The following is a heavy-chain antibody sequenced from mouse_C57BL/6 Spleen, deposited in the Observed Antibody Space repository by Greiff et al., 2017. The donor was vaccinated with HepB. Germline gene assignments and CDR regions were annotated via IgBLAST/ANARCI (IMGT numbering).Heavy chain of an antibody. J-gene: IGHJ2*01. V-gene: IGHV5-4*01. CDR2: ISDGGSYT. Sequence: EVKLMESGGGLVKPGGSLKLSCAASGFTFSSYAMSWVRQTPEKRLEWVATISDGGSYTYYPDNVKGRFTISRDNAKNNLYLQMSHLKSEDTAMYYSARDDYYGSSYYFDYWGQGTTLTVSS. CDR1: GFTFSSYA. CDR3: ARDDYYGSSYYFDY. D-gene: IGHD1-1*01.